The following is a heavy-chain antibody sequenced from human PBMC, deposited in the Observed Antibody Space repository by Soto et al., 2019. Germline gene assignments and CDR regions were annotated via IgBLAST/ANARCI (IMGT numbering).Heavy chain of an antibody. J-gene: IGHJ4*02. CDR2: INPNSGGT. CDR1: GYTFTGYY. D-gene: IGHD6-19*01. CDR3: ARVGYSSGWYEPNFFDY. Sequence: ASVKVSCKASGYTFTGYYMHWVRQAPGQGLEWMGWINPNSGGTNYAQKFQGWVTMTRDTSISTAYMELSRLRSDDTAAYYCARVGYSSGWYEPNFFDYWGQGTLVTVSS. V-gene: IGHV1-2*04.